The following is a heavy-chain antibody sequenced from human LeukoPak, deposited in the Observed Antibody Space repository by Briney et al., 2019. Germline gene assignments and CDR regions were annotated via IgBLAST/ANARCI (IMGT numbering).Heavy chain of an antibody. CDR1: GFIFSSYG. D-gene: IGHD3-3*01. Sequence: GGSLRLSCAASGFIFSSYGMHWVRQAPGKGLEWVAFIRYDGSHMKYADSIKGRFIISRDSSKNTLYLQMNSLRPEDTAVYYCARDGYYDYWRGYPSFAHWGQGTLVTVSS. CDR2: IRYDGSHM. CDR3: ARDGYYDYWRGYPSFAH. J-gene: IGHJ4*02. V-gene: IGHV3-30*02.